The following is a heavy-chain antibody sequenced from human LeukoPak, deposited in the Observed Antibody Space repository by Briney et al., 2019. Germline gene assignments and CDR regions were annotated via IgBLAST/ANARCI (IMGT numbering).Heavy chain of an antibody. Sequence: GGSLRLSCAASGFTFSSYNMNWVRQAPGKGLEWVSFISSSSGYIYYADSVKGRFTISRDNAKNSLYLLMNSLRAEDTAVYYCARDNIIVAGFDYWGQGTLVTVSS. J-gene: IGHJ4*02. D-gene: IGHD6-19*01. CDR1: GFTFSSYN. V-gene: IGHV3-21*01. CDR3: ARDNIIVAGFDY. CDR2: ISSSSGYI.